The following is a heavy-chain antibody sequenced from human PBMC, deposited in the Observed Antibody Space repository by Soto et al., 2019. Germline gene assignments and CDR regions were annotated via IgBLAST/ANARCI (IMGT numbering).Heavy chain of an antibody. CDR1: GFTFSSYG. D-gene: IGHD2-2*01. CDR3: ARGGTYLSQLQGWFDP. J-gene: IGHJ5*02. CDR2: IWYDGSNK. V-gene: IGHV3-33*01. Sequence: PGGSLRLSCASSGFTFSSYGMHLVRQAPGKGLEWVAVIWYDGSNKYYADSVKGRFTISRDNSKNTLYLQMNSLRAEDTAVYYCARGGTYLSQLQGWFDPWGQGTLVTVSS.